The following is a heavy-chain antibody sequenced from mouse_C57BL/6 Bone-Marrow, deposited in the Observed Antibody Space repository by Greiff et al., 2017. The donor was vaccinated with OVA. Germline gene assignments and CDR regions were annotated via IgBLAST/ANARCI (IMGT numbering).Heavy chain of an antibody. CDR1: GYTFTDYE. D-gene: IGHD1-1*01. CDR2: IDPETGGT. V-gene: IGHV1-15*01. CDR3: TSNHYYGSSYPYWYFDV. J-gene: IGHJ1*03. Sequence: QVQLQQSGAELVRPGASVTLSCKASGYTFTDYEMHWVKQTPVHGLEWIGAIDPETGGTAYNQKFKGMAILTADKSSSTAYMELRSLTSEDSAVYYCTSNHYYGSSYPYWYFDVWGTGTTVTVSS.